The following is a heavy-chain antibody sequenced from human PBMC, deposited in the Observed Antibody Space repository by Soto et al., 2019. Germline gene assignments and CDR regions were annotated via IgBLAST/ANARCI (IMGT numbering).Heavy chain of an antibody. J-gene: IGHJ2*01. CDR1: GFTFSSYD. D-gene: IGHD6-6*01. Sequence: EVQLVESGGGLVQPGGSLRLSCAASGFTFSSYDMHWVRQATGKGLEWVSAIGTAGDTYYPGSVKGRFTISRENAKNSLYLQMNSLRAEDTAVYYCARTYSSSSFSWYFDLWGRGTLVTVSS. CDR2: IGTAGDT. V-gene: IGHV3-13*01. CDR3: ARTYSSSSFSWYFDL.